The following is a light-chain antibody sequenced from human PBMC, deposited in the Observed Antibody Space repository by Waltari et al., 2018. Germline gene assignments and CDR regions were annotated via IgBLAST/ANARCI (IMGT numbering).Light chain of an antibody. CDR1: QSISSW. V-gene: IGKV1-5*01. CDR2: HAS. J-gene: IGKJ1*01. Sequence: DTQMTQSPSTLSASVGDTVPITCRASQSISSWLAWYQQKPGKAPKLLIFHASSLESGVPSRFSGGGSGVEFTLTISSLQPDDFATYYCQQYDTYPWTFGQGTKVEI. CDR3: QQYDTYPWT.